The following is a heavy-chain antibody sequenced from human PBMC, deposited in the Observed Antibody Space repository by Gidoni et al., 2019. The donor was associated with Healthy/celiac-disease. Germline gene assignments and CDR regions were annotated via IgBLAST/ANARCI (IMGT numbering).Heavy chain of an antibody. Sequence: QVQLVESGGGVVQPGRSLRLSCAASGFPFSSYGMHWVRQAPGKGLEWVAVIWYDGSNKYYADSVKGRFTISRDNSKNTLYLQMNSLRAEDTAVYYCARVGLVGYSSSWYGDYWGQGTLVTVSS. CDR1: GFPFSSYG. CDR2: IWYDGSNK. CDR3: ARVGLVGYSSSWYGDY. D-gene: IGHD6-13*01. J-gene: IGHJ4*02. V-gene: IGHV3-33*01.